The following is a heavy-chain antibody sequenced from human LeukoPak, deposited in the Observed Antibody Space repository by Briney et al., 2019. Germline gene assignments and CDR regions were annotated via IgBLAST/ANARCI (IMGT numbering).Heavy chain of an antibody. V-gene: IGHV4-31*03. Sequence: SETLSLTCTVSGGSISSGGYYWSWIRQHPGKGLEWIGYTYYSGSTYYNPSLESRVTISVDTSKNQFSLKLSSVTAADTAVYYCARVRRDEGVATINDAFDIWGQGTMVTVSS. D-gene: IGHD5-24*01. J-gene: IGHJ3*02. CDR1: GGSISSGGYY. CDR2: TYYSGST. CDR3: ARVRRDEGVATINDAFDI.